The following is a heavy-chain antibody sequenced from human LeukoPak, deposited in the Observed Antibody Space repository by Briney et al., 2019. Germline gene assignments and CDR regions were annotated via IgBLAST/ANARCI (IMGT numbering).Heavy chain of an antibody. CDR3: ATDFRYGSA. CDR1: GXTVSRNY. V-gene: IGHV3-66*01. CDR2: IYSDGST. D-gene: IGHD3-10*01. Sequence: GGSLRLSCAASGXTVSRNYMTWVRQAPGKGLEWVSVIYSDGSTFYTDSVKGRFTISRDNSKNTLYLQMNSLRVEDTAVYYCATDFRYGSAWGPGTLLTVSS. J-gene: IGHJ1*01.